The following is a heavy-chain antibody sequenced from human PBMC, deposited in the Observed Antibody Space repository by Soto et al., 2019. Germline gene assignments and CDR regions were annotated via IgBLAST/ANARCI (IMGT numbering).Heavy chain of an antibody. V-gene: IGHV4-39*01. CDR2: IYYSGST. J-gene: IGHJ3*02. Sequence: SETLSLTCTLSGGSISSSSYYWGWIRQPPGKGLEWIGSIYYSGSTYYNPSLKSRVTISVDTSKNQFSLKLSSVTAADTAVYYCAAGGLYSSGSADAFDIWGKGTMVT. CDR1: GGSISSSSYY. CDR3: AAGGLYSSGSADAFDI. D-gene: IGHD6-19*01.